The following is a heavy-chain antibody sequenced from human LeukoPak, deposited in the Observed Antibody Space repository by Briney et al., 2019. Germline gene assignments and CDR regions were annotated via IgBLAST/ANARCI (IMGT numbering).Heavy chain of an antibody. V-gene: IGHV4-34*01. D-gene: IGHD2-2*01. Sequence: SETLSLTCAVYGGSFSGYYWSWIRQPPAKGLEWIGEINHSGSTNYNPSLKSRVTISVDTSKNQFSLKLSSVTAADTAVYYCARFGYCSSTSCENYYYMDVWGKGTTVTVSS. CDR2: INHSGST. CDR1: GGSFSGYY. CDR3: ARFGYCSSTSCENYYYMDV. J-gene: IGHJ6*03.